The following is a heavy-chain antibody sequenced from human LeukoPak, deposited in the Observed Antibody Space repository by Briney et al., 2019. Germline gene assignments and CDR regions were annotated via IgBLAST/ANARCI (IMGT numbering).Heavy chain of an antibody. Sequence: GGSLRLSCAASGFTFSNYAMSWVRQAPGKGLEWVSSISASGGGTYYADSVKGRFTISRDNSKNTMNLQMSTLRAEDTAVYYCARGYSGPDYWGQGTLVTVSS. CDR3: ARGYSGPDY. J-gene: IGHJ4*02. D-gene: IGHD5-12*01. CDR1: GFTFSNYA. CDR2: ISASGGGT. V-gene: IGHV3-23*01.